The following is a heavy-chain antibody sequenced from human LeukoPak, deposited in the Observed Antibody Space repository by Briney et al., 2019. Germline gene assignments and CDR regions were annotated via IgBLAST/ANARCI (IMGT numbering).Heavy chain of an antibody. D-gene: IGHD4-11*01. V-gene: IGHV4-61*02. CDR2: IYTSGST. CDR3: AGGDYYSNYPRDY. J-gene: IGHJ4*02. CDR1: GGSISSGSYY. Sequence: SETLSLTCTVSGGSISSGSYYWSWIRQPAGKGLEWIGRIYTSGSTNYNPSLKSRVTISVDTSKNQFSLKLSSVTAADTAVYYCAGGDYYSNYPRDYWGQGTLVTVSS.